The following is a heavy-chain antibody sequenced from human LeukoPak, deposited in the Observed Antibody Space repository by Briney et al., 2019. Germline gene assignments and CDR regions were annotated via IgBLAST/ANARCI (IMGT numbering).Heavy chain of an antibody. CDR1: GGSFSGYY. V-gene: IGHV4-34*01. CDR3: ARGEYYYGSGYAFDI. D-gene: IGHD3-10*01. CDR2: INHSGST. J-gene: IGHJ3*02. Sequence: PSETLSLTCAVYGGSFSGYYWSWIRQPPGKGLEWIGEINHSGSTNYNPSLKSRVTISVDTSKNQFSLKLSSVTAADTAVYYCARGEYYYGSGYAFDIWGQGTMVTVSS.